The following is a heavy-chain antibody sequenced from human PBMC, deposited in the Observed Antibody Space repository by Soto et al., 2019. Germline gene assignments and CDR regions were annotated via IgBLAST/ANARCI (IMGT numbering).Heavy chain of an antibody. CDR3: ARDPPDFHSAFDY. CDR1: GDSVSSNSAA. CDR2: TYYRSKWYN. D-gene: IGHD4-4*01. Sequence: PSQTLSLTCVISGDSVSSNSAAWNWIRQSPSRGLEWLGRTYYRSKWYNDYAESVKSRITINPDTSKNQFSLHLNSVTPEDTAVNYCARDPPDFHSAFDYWGQGTLVTVSS. J-gene: IGHJ4*02. V-gene: IGHV6-1*01.